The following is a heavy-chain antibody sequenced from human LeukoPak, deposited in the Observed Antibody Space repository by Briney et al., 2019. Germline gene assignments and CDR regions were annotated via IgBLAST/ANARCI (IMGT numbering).Heavy chain of an antibody. CDR3: ARDVRYCSGGSCYDYYYYGMDV. Sequence: PSETLSLTCTVSGGSISSYFWSWVRQPPGKRLEWIGYIYYSGSTYYNPSLKSRVTISVDTSKNQFSLKLSSVTAADTAVYYCARDVRYCSGGSCYDYYYYGMDVWGQGTTVTVSS. J-gene: IGHJ6*02. CDR2: IYYSGST. D-gene: IGHD2-15*01. V-gene: IGHV4-59*12. CDR1: GGSISSYF.